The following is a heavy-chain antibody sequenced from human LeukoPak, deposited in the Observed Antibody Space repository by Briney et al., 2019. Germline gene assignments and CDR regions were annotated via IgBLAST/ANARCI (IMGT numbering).Heavy chain of an antibody. CDR2: ISGSSSYI. D-gene: IGHD4/OR15-4a*01. J-gene: IGHJ5*02. CDR3: VRIPNSANFPNWFDP. Sequence: GGSLRLSCAASGFTFSTYTMNWVRQAPGEGLEWVSSISGSSSYIYYADSVKGRFTISRDNAKNSLYLQMNSLRGDDTAVYYCVRIPNSANFPNWFDPWGQGTLVTVPS. V-gene: IGHV3-21*06. CDR1: GFTFSTYT.